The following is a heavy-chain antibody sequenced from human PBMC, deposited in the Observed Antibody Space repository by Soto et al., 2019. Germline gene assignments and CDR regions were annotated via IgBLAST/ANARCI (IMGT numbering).Heavy chain of an antibody. CDR1: GGSISDYQ. Sequence: QVQLQESGPGLVKPSETLSPTCSISGGSISDYQWNWIRQPPGKGLEWIGYIYYSGSTNSNPPLKSRLTISLDTSTRQFSLRLRSVTAADTAVYYCARMRGLGEISPYLDYWGQGALVTVSS. CDR2: IYYSGST. D-gene: IGHD3-16*01. CDR3: ARMRGLGEISPYLDY. J-gene: IGHJ4*02. V-gene: IGHV4-59*01.